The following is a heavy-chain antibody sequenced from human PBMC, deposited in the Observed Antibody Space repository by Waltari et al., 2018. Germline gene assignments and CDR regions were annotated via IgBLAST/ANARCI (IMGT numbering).Heavy chain of an antibody. CDR1: GGSISSYY. V-gene: IGHV4-59*01. Sequence: QVQLQESGPGLVKPSETLSLTCTVSGGSISSYYWSWIRQPPGKRLEWIGYIYYSGTTNYNPSLKSRVTISVDTSKNQFSLKLSSVTAADTAVYYCARVDGYPTWGYFDLWGRGTLVTVSS. J-gene: IGHJ2*01. CDR2: IYYSGTT. CDR3: ARVDGYPTWGYFDL. D-gene: IGHD5-12*01.